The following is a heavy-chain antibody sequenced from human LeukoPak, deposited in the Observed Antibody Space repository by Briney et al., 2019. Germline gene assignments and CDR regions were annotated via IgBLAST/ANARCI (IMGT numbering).Heavy chain of an antibody. CDR2: ISSSGSTI. CDR3: ARDNLLRGVDP. CDR1: GFTFSNSW. J-gene: IGHJ5*02. Sequence: PGGSLRLSCAGSGFTFSNSWMGWVRQAPGKGLEWVSYISSSGSTIYYADSVKDRFTISRDNAKNSLYLQMNSLRAEDTAVYYCARDNLLRGVDPWGQGTLVTVSS. D-gene: IGHD2-21*01. V-gene: IGHV3-11*04.